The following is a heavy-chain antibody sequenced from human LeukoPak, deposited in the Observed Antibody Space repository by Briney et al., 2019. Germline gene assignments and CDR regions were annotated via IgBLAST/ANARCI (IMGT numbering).Heavy chain of an antibody. D-gene: IGHD2-8*02. Sequence: GGSLRLSCAASGVTFSGYSMNWVRQAPGKGLEWVSAITATSLHIYYADSVKGRFTISRDNAKNTLYLQMNSLRAEDTAVYYCAKDFTGPFDDWGQGTLVTVSS. J-gene: IGHJ4*02. V-gene: IGHV3-21*01. CDR1: GVTFSGYS. CDR2: ITATSLHI. CDR3: AKDFTGPFDD.